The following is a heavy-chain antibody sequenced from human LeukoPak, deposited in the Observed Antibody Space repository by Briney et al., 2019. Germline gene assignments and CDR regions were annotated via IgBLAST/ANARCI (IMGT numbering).Heavy chain of an antibody. CDR2: ISSSGSTT. D-gene: IGHD1-14*01. CDR3: AKQPGGGYFDY. V-gene: IGHV3-48*03. Sequence: GGSLRLSCAASGFTFSSYEMNWVRQAPGKGLEWVSYISSSGSTTYYADSVKGRFTISRDNSKNTLYLQMNSLRAEDTAVYYCAKQPGGGYFDYWGQGTLVTVSS. CDR1: GFTFSSYE. J-gene: IGHJ4*02.